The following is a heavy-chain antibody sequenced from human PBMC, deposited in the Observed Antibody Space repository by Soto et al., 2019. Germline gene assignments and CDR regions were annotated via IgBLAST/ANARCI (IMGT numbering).Heavy chain of an antibody. D-gene: IGHD3-10*01. Sequence: QVQLVESGGGVVQPGRSLRLSCAASGFTFSSYAMHWVRQAPGKGLEWVAVISYDGSNKYYADSVKGRFTISRDNSKNTLYLQMNSLRAEDTAVYYCARDMWANAKLLWFGSDAFDIWGQGTMVTVSS. J-gene: IGHJ3*02. CDR1: GFTFSSYA. CDR2: ISYDGSNK. CDR3: ARDMWANAKLLWFGSDAFDI. V-gene: IGHV3-30-3*01.